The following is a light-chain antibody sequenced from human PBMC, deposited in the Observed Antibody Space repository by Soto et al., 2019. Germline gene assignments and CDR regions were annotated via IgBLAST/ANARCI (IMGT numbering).Light chain of an antibody. CDR1: SSNIGSSP. Sequence: QSVLTQPPSASGTPGQSVTISCSASSSNIGSSPVNWYQQLPGTAPKLVIYSNNQRPSGVPDRFSGSKSGTSASLAISRLQSEDEADYYCAAWDDSLNGPVFGGGTKLTVL. J-gene: IGLJ2*01. CDR2: SNN. V-gene: IGLV1-44*01. CDR3: AAWDDSLNGPV.